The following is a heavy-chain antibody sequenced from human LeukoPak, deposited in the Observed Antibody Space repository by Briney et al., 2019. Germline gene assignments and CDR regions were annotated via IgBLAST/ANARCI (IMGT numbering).Heavy chain of an antibody. CDR1: GFTFSGYW. CDR3: ARAGQLNY. D-gene: IGHD6-13*01. Sequence: GGSLRLCCVGSGFTFSGYWMNWVRQAPGRGLEWVAKIEEDGSAKYYMDSVKGRFSIYRDNAKNSLYLQMYSLRAEDTAMYYCARAGQLNYWGQGTLVTVSS. V-gene: IGHV3-7*05. J-gene: IGHJ4*02. CDR2: IEEDGSAK.